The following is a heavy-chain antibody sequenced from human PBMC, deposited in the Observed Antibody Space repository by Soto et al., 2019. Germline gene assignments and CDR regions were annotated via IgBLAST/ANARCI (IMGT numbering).Heavy chain of an antibody. J-gene: IGHJ6*02. CDR3: ARSYGDYGSGTDGMDV. V-gene: IGHV4-4*02. CDR2: IYHSGST. D-gene: IGHD3-10*01. CDR1: GGSISSSNW. Sequence: SETLSLTCAVSGGSISSSNWWSWVRQPPGKGLEWIGEIYHSGSTNYNPSLKSRVTISVDKSKNQFSLKLSSVTAADTAVYYWARSYGDYGSGTDGMDVWGQGTTVTVSS.